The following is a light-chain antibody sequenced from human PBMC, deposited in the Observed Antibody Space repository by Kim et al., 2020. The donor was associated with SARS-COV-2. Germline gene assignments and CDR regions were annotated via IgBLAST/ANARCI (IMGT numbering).Light chain of an antibody. V-gene: IGKV4-1*01. J-gene: IGKJ4*01. Sequence: DIVMTQSPDSLAVSLGERATINCKSSQRVLYSSNNKKYLAWYQQKPGQPPKLLIYWASTRESGVPDRFSGSGSGTDFTLTISSLQAEDVAVYYCQQYYSTPLTFGGGTKVDIK. CDR2: WAS. CDR3: QQYYSTPLT. CDR1: QRVLYSSNNKKY.